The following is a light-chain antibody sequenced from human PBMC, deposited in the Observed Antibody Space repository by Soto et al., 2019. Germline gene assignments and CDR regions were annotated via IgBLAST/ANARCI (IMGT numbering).Light chain of an antibody. J-gene: IGLJ1*01. CDR1: SSDVGGYNY. Sequence: QSALTQPRSMSGSPGQSVTISCTGTSSDVGGYNYVSWYQQHPGKAPKLMIYDVSERPSGVPDRFSGSKSGNTASLTISGLQPEDEADYYCSSYAGDYTYVFGTGTKLTVL. CDR3: SSYAGDYTYV. CDR2: DVS. V-gene: IGLV2-11*01.